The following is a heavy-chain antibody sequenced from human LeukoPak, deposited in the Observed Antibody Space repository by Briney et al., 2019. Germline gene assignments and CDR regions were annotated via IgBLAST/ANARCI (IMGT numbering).Heavy chain of an antibody. J-gene: IGHJ5*02. CDR1: GFTFSSYA. CDR2: ISYDGSNK. CDR3: TREIIYCSGGSCYGWFDP. D-gene: IGHD2-15*01. Sequence: GGSLRLSCAASGFTFSSYAMHWVRQAPGKGLEWVAVISYDGSNKYYADSVKGRFTISRDNSKNTLYLQMNSLRAEDTAVYYCTREIIYCSGGSCYGWFDPWGQGTLVTVSS. V-gene: IGHV3-30-3*01.